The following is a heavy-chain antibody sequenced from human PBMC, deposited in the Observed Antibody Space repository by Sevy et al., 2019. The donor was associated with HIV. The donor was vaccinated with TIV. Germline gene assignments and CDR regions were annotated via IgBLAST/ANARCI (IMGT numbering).Heavy chain of an antibody. Sequence: GGSLRLSCAASGFTFSGSAMHWVRQASGKGLEWVGRIRSKANSYATAYAASVKGRFTNSRDDSKNTAYLQMNSLKTENTAVYYCTRQGDIVLVPAAIRGAFDIWGQGTMVTVSS. CDR1: GFTFSGSA. CDR2: IRSKANSYAT. D-gene: IGHD2-2*01. CDR3: TRQGDIVLVPAAIRGAFDI. V-gene: IGHV3-73*01. J-gene: IGHJ3*02.